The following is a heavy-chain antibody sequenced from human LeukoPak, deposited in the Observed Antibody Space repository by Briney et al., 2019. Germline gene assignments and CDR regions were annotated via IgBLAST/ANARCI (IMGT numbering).Heavy chain of an antibody. CDR3: ANRIVGATKAFDY. Sequence: PGGSLRLSCAASGFTFSSYAMSWVRQAPGKGLEWVSAISGSGGSTYYADSVKGRFTISRDNSKNTLYLQMNSLRAEDTAVYYCANRIVGATKAFDYWGQGTLVTVSS. CDR2: ISGSGGST. J-gene: IGHJ4*02. D-gene: IGHD1-26*01. V-gene: IGHV3-23*01. CDR1: GFTFSSYA.